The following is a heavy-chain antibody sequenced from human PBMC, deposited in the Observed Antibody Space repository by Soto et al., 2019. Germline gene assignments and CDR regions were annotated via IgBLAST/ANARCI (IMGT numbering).Heavy chain of an antibody. D-gene: IGHD2-2*01. J-gene: IGHJ5*02. CDR2: INPRDSDT. CDR1: GYTFIAYY. CDR3: ARGFPSSSRLGWLDP. Sequence: ASVKVSCKASGYTFIAYYMHWVRQAPGQGLEWMGVINPRDSDTKYAQKFQGRVTMTRDTSTSTVFMEVNSLRSDDTAVYYCARGFPSSSRLGWLDPRGQGILVTVSS. V-gene: IGHV1-46*01.